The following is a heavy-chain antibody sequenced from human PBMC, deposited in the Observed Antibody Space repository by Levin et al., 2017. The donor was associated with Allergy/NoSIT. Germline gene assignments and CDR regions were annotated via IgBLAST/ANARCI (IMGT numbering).Heavy chain of an antibody. V-gene: IGHV4-34*01. Sequence: PSETLSLTCAVYGGSFSGYYWNWIRQPPGKGLEWIGEISHRGSTSYNPSLKSRVIVSLDTSKSQFSLKLSAVTAADTAMYYCARGPGWSIAARPFDQWGRGILVTVSS. D-gene: IGHD6-6*01. CDR3: ARGPGWSIAARPFDQ. CDR1: GGSFSGYY. J-gene: IGHJ4*02. CDR2: ISHRGST.